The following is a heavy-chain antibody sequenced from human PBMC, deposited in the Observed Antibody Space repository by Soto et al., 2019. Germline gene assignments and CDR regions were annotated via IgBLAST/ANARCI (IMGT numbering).Heavy chain of an antibody. J-gene: IGHJ5*02. Sequence: LRLSCAASGFTFSSYAMSWVRQAPGKGLEWVSAISGSGGSTYYADSVKGRFTISRDNSKNTLYLQMNSLRAEDTAVYYCAKDPYYYDSSGYYYPWFDPWGQGTLVTVSS. V-gene: IGHV3-23*01. CDR1: GFTFSSYA. CDR2: ISGSGGST. D-gene: IGHD3-22*01. CDR3: AKDPYYYDSSGYYYPWFDP.